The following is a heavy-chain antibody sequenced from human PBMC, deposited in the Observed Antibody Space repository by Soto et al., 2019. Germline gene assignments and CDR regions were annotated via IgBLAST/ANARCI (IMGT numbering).Heavy chain of an antibody. Sequence: GGSLRLSCAASGFTFSSYAMHWVRQAPGKGLEYVSAISSNGGSTYYADSVKGRFTISRDNSKNTLYLQMNSLRAEDMAVYYCAKAPGRSVVTNRLDYWGQGTLVTVSS. J-gene: IGHJ4*02. D-gene: IGHD3-22*01. CDR1: GFTFSSYA. V-gene: IGHV3-64*02. CDR3: AKAPGRSVVTNRLDY. CDR2: ISSNGGST.